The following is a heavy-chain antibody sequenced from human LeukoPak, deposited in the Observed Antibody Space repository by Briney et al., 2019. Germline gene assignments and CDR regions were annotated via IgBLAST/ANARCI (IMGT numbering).Heavy chain of an antibody. CDR1: GLTFSSYA. J-gene: IGHJ4*02. Sequence: PGGSLRLSCAASGLTFSSYAMTWVRQAPGKGLEWVSAISRSGGSTNYADSVKGRFTISRDNSKNTVYLQMNSLRAEDTAVYYCAKYRRGSYSGYEFDYWGQGTLVTVSS. CDR2: ISRSGGST. CDR3: AKYRRGSYSGYEFDY. V-gene: IGHV3-23*01. D-gene: IGHD5-12*01.